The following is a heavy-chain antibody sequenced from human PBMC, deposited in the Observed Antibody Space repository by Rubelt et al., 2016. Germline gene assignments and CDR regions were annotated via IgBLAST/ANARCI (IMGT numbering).Heavy chain of an antibody. D-gene: IGHD1-1*01. Sequence: LQESGPGLVKPSETLSLTCTVSGGSISSSSYYWGWIRQPPGKGLEWIGSIYYSGSTYYNPSLKSRVTISVDTSKNQFSLKLGSVTAADTAVYYLARTNWNDVGMDVWGQGTTVTVSS. CDR3: ARTNWNDVGMDV. J-gene: IGHJ6*02. CDR1: GGSISSSSYY. V-gene: IGHV4-39*07. CDR2: IYYSGST.